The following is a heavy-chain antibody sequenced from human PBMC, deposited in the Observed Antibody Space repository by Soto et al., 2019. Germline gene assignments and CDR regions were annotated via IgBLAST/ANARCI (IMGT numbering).Heavy chain of an antibody. CDR3: ARLSGEGAFFGVVINLYFDY. Sequence: QLQLQESGPGLVKPSETLSLTCTVSGGSISSSSYYWGWIRQPPGKGLEWIGSIYYSGSTYYNPSLKSRVTISVDTSKNQFSLKLSSVTAADTAVYYCARLSGEGAFFGVVINLYFDYWGQGTLVTVSS. J-gene: IGHJ4*02. CDR1: GGSISSSSYY. V-gene: IGHV4-39*01. CDR2: IYYSGST. D-gene: IGHD3-3*01.